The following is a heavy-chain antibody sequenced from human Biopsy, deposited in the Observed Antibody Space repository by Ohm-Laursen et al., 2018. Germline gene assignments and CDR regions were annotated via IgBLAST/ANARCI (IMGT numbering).Heavy chain of an antibody. Sequence: TLSLTCTVSGASIGTGAYYWTWIRQRPGAGLEWIGYIHYSGNSLYNPSLKSRLSLSVDTTKNQFSLKLTPVTAADTAVYYCTRAGGGKIYGLWGQGAQVTVSS. CDR2: IHYSGNS. CDR3: TRAGGGKIYGL. CDR1: GASIGTGAYY. D-gene: IGHD3/OR15-3a*01. V-gene: IGHV4-31*03. J-gene: IGHJ4*02.